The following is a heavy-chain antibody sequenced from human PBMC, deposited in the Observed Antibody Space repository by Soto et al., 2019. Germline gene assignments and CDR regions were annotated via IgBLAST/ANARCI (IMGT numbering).Heavy chain of an antibody. J-gene: IGHJ5*01. CDR3: ARDFGHLLAATEIDS. V-gene: IGHV3-74*01. Sequence: GGSLRLSCATSGFTFSSYWMHWVRQAPGKGLVWVSRINSDGSSTSYADSVKGRFTISRDNAKNTLYLQMNSLRAEDTAVYYCARDFGHLLAATEIDSWCQGTAVTVSS. CDR1: GFTFSSYW. CDR2: INSDGSST. D-gene: IGHD6-25*01.